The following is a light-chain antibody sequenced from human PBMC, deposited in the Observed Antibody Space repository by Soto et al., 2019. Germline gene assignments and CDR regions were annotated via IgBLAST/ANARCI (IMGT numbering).Light chain of an antibody. CDR3: QQYGSSPQT. V-gene: IGKV3-20*01. J-gene: IGKJ1*01. Sequence: DIVLTQSPGTLSLSPGESATLSCRASQSVSSSYLAWYQQKPGQAPRLLIYGASSRATGIPDRFSGSGPGTDFTLTISSLEPEDFAVYYCQQYGSSPQTCGQGTKVEIK. CDR2: GAS. CDR1: QSVSSSY.